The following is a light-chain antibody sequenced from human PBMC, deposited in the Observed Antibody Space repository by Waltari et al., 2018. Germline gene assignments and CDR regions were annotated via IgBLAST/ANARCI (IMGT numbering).Light chain of an antibody. J-gene: IGLJ2*01. V-gene: IGLV2-14*03. CDR1: SSDVGGFNF. CDR3: SSYTTSDTPI. CDR2: DVS. Sequence: QSALTQPASVSGSPGQSITNSCTGTSSDVGGFNFVSWYQQHPGKAPKIMLYDVSNRPSGVSYRFSGSKSGNTASLTISGLQAEDEADYYCSSYTTSDTPIFGGGTRLTVL.